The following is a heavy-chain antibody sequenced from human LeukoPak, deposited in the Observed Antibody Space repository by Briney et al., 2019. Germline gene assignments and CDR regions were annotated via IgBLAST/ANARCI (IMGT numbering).Heavy chain of an antibody. Sequence: SETLSLTCSVSGGSISSSSYYWHWIRQPPGKGLEWVGSIYYSGTTYYNSTLKSRVTISEDASKNRFSLMLTSGTAADTAVYYCARQVSDYFYYYIDVWGEGTTVIVSS. CDR3: ARQVSDYFYYYIDV. J-gene: IGHJ6*03. CDR2: IYYSGTT. CDR1: GGSISSSSYY. V-gene: IGHV4-39*01.